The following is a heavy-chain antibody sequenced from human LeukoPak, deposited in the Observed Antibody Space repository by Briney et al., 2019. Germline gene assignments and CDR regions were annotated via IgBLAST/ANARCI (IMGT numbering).Heavy chain of an antibody. CDR1: GGSFSGYY. CDR2: INHSGST. CDR3: ARHMVRGVEYYGMDV. Sequence: SETLSLTCAVYGGSFSGYYWSWIRQPPGKGLEWIGEINHSGSTNYNPSLKSRVTISVDTSKNQFSLKLSSVTAADTAVYYCARHMVRGVEYYGMDVWGQGTTVTVS. D-gene: IGHD3-10*01. J-gene: IGHJ6*02. V-gene: IGHV4-34*01.